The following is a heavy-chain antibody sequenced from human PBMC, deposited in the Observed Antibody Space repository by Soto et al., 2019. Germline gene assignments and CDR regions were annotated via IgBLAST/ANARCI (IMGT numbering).Heavy chain of an antibody. V-gene: IGHV3-21*01. D-gene: IGHD3-3*01. CDR3: ARAEVTIFGVVITSVDY. Sequence: EVQLVESGGGLVKPGGSLRLSCAASGFTFSSYSMNWVRQAPGKGLEWVSSISSSSSYIYYADSVKGRFTISRDNAENSMDLQMNRLRAEDTAVYYCARAEVTIFGVVITSVDYWGQGTLVTVSS. J-gene: IGHJ4*02. CDR2: ISSSSSYI. CDR1: GFTFSSYS.